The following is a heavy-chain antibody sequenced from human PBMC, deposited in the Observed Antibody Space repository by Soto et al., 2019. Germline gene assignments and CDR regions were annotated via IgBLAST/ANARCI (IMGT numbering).Heavy chain of an antibody. Sequence: ASVKVSCKASGFTFISSAVQWVRPARGQRLEWIGCIVVGSGNTNYAQKFQERVTITRDMSRGTAYMELSSLRSEDTAVYYCAADPYNCNYWFGPWRQGTLVTVSS. V-gene: IGHV1-58*01. CDR1: GFTFISSA. CDR2: IVVGSGNT. CDR3: AADPYNCNYWFGP. D-gene: IGHD1-1*01. J-gene: IGHJ5*02.